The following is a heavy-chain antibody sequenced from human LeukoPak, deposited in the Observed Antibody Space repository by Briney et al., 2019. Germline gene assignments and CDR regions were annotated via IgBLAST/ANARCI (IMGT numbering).Heavy chain of an antibody. Sequence: PSETLSLTCAVYGETFSDFHWSWIRQSPRKGLEWIGEINHGGSTNYNPSLKSRGTISVDTSKDQFSLRLSSVTAADTAVYYCARVRVDVVRGARYGMDVWGKGTTVTVSS. V-gene: IGHV4-34*01. CDR2: INHGGST. J-gene: IGHJ6*04. D-gene: IGHD3-10*01. CDR3: ARVRVDVVRGARYGMDV. CDR1: GETFSDFH.